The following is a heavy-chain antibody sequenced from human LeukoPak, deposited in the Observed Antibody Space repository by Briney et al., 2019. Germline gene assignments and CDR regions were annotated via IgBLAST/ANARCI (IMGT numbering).Heavy chain of an antibody. CDR1: GGSISSYY. CDR2: IYYSGST. J-gene: IGHJ3*02. CDR3: ARDRGVGAPTGAFDI. D-gene: IGHD1-26*01. Sequence: PSETLSPTGTVSGGSISSYYWSWIRQPPGKGLEWIGYIYYSGSTNYNPSLKSRVTISVDTSKNQFSLKLSSVTAADTAVYYCARDRGVGAPTGAFDIWGQGTMVTVSS. V-gene: IGHV4-59*01.